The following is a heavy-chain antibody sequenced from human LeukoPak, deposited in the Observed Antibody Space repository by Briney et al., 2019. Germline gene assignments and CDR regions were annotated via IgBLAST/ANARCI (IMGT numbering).Heavy chain of an antibody. V-gene: IGHV1-69*05. J-gene: IGHJ6*03. CDR3: AREWYCSSTSCPGYYYYMDV. Sequence: ASVKVSCKASGGTFSSYAISWVRQAPGQGLEWMGGIIPIFGTANYAQKFQGRVTITTDESTSTAYMELSSLRSEDTAVDYCAREWYCSSTSCPGYYYYMDVWGKGTTVTVSS. D-gene: IGHD2-2*01. CDR1: GGTFSSYA. CDR2: IIPIFGTA.